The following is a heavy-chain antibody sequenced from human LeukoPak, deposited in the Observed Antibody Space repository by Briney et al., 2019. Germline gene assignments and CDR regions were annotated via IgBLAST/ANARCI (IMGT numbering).Heavy chain of an antibody. Sequence: ASVKVSCKASGYTFTGYLIHWVRQAPGQGLEWMGIINPSGGSTSYAQKFQGRVTMTRDTSTSTVYMELSSLRSEDTAVYYCARLGVVGATGVDYWGQGTLVTVSS. J-gene: IGHJ4*02. CDR3: ARLGVVGATGVDY. CDR2: INPSGGST. V-gene: IGHV1-46*01. CDR1: GYTFTGYL. D-gene: IGHD1-26*01.